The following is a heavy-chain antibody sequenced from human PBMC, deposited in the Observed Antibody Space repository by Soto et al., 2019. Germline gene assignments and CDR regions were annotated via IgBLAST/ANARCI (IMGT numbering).Heavy chain of an antibody. D-gene: IGHD3-10*01. CDR2: INAGGNST. CDR3: ARAGGADF. V-gene: IGHV3-74*01. J-gene: IGHJ4*02. CDR1: GFTFSSHW. Sequence: PGGSLRLSCAASGFTFSSHWMHWVRQVAGKGLAWVSRINAGGNSTSYADSVKGRFTISRDNAKNTVYLQMNSLRAEDTAVYYCARAGGADFWGQGTVVTVSS.